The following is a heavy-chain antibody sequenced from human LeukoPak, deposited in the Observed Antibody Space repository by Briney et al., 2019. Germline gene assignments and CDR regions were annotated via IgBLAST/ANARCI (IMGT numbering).Heavy chain of an antibody. J-gene: IGHJ4*02. V-gene: IGHV3-23*01. D-gene: IGHD6-19*01. CDR1: GFTLSSYP. CDR2: IGAGGGAT. CDR3: AKGLAVSTSYFDS. Sequence: PGGSLRLCCATSGFTLSSYPMSWVRHTPGQWLHWFSTIGAGGGATYYADSVKGRFTFSTDNSKNTLFLQMNSLKAEDTAVYYCAKGLAVSTSYFDSWGQGTLVTVSS.